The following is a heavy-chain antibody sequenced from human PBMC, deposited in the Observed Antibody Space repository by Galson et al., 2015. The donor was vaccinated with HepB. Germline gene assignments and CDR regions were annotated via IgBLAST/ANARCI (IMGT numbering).Heavy chain of an antibody. J-gene: IGHJ4*02. V-gene: IGHV1-3*01. D-gene: IGHD3-22*01. CDR1: GYTFTSYA. Sequence: SVKVSCKASGYTFTSYAMHWVRQAPGQRLEWMGGINAGNGNTKYSQKFQGRVTITRDTSASTAYMELSSLRSEDTAVYYCAMSSCYYYEFDYWGQGTLVTVSS. CDR3: AMSSCYYYEFDY. CDR2: INAGNGNT.